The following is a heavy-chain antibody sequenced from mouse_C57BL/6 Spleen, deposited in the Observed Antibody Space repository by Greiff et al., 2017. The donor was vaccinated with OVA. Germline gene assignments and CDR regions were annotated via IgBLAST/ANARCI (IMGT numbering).Heavy chain of an antibody. CDR1: GYTFTDYY. V-gene: IGHV1-19*01. D-gene: IGHD2-5*01. J-gene: IGHJ3*01. CDR2: INPYNGGT. CDR3: ARSEGHSNYPAWFAY. Sequence: EVQLQQSGPVLVKPGASVKMSCKASGYTFTDYYMNWVKQSHGKSLEWIGVINPYNGGTSYNQKFKGKATLTVDKSSSTAYMELNSLTSEDSAVYYCARSEGHSNYPAWFAYWGQGTLVTVSA.